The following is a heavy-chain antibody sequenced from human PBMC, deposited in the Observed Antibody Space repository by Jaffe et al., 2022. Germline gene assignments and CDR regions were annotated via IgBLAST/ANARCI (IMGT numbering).Heavy chain of an antibody. CDR3: ARDGGGYSYRDYYYYYMDV. CDR2: INSDGSST. J-gene: IGHJ6*03. Sequence: EVQLVESGGGLVQPGGSLRLSCAASGFTFSSYWMHWVRQAPGKGLVWVSRINSDGSSTSYADSVKGRFTISRDNAKNTLYLQMNSLRAEDTAVYYCARDGGGYSYRDYYYYYMDVWGKGTTVTVSS. V-gene: IGHV3-74*01. CDR1: GFTFSSYW. D-gene: IGHD5-18*01.